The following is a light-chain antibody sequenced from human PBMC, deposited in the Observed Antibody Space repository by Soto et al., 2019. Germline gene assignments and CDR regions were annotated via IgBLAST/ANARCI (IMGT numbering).Light chain of an antibody. Sequence: EIVMTQSPATLSVSPGERATLSCRASQSVSSNLAWYQQKPGQAPRLLIYGASTRATGIPARCSGSGSGTEFTPTISSLQAEDVSIYFCQQYNNWPPDRTFGQGTKVEIK. J-gene: IGKJ1*01. CDR1: QSVSSN. CDR3: QQYNNWPPDRT. V-gene: IGKV3-15*01. CDR2: GAS.